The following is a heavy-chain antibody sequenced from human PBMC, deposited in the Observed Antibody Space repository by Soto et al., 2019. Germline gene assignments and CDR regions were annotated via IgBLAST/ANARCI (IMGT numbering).Heavy chain of an antibody. CDR2: ISAYNGNT. Sequence: QVQLVQSGAEVKKPGASVKVSCKASGYTFTSYFISWVRQAPGQGLEWMGWISAYNGNTNYVQKLQGRLTMTTDTSTSTAYIELRSLSSDDTAVYYCARDLPPSDYWGQGTLVTVSS. V-gene: IGHV1-18*01. CDR1: GYTFTSYF. CDR3: ARDLPPSDY. J-gene: IGHJ4*02.